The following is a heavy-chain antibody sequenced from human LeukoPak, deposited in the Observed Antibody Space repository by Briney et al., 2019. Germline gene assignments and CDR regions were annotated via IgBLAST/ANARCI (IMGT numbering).Heavy chain of an antibody. CDR3: ARDKIVGATVLDY. V-gene: IGHV3-7*03. CDR2: MKQDGSEE. D-gene: IGHD1-26*01. CDR1: GFTFSTYW. J-gene: IGHJ4*02. Sequence: PGGSLRLSCAASGFTFSTYWMSWVRQAPGKGLEWVANMKQDGSEEYYVDSVKGRFTISRDNAKNSLYLQTNSLRAEDTAVYYCARDKIVGATVLDYWGQGSLVTGSS.